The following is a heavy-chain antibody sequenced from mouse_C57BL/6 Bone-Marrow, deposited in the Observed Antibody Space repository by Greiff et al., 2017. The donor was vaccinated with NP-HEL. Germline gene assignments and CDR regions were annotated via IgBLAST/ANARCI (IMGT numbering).Heavy chain of an antibody. V-gene: IGHV1-54*01. CDR1: GYAFTNYL. CDR3: ARELFAY. Sequence: VQVVESGAELVRPGTSVKVSCKASGYAFTNYLIEWVKQRPGQGLEWIGVINPGSGGTNYNEKFKGKATLTADKSSSTAYMQLSSLTSEDSAVYFCARELFAYWGQGTLVTVSA. CDR2: INPGSGGT. J-gene: IGHJ3*01.